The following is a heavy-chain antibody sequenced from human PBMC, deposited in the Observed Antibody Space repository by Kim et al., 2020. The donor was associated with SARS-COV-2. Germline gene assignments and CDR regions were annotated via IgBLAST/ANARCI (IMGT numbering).Heavy chain of an antibody. CDR3: AREDGGSYYSYYYGMDV. Sequence: VKSRITINPDTSKNQFSLQLNSVTPEDTAVYYCAREDGGSYYSYYYGMDVWGQGTTVTVSS. D-gene: IGHD1-26*01. J-gene: IGHJ6*02. V-gene: IGHV6-1*01.